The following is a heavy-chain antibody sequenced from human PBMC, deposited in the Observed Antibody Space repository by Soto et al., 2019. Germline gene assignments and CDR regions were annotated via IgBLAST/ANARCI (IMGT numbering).Heavy chain of an antibody. Sequence: GESLKISCKGSGYSFAGYWITWVRQKPGKGLEWMGRIDPSDSQTYYSPSFRGHVTISATKSITTVFLQWSSLRASDTSMYYCARQIYDSDTGPNFQYYFDSWGQGTPVTVSS. CDR2: IDPSDSQT. J-gene: IGHJ4*02. CDR1: GYSFAGYW. V-gene: IGHV5-10-1*01. D-gene: IGHD3-22*01. CDR3: ARQIYDSDTGPNFQYYFDS.